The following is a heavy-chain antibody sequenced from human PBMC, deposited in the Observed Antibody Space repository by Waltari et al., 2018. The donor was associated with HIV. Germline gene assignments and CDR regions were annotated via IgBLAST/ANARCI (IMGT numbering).Heavy chain of an antibody. J-gene: IGHJ4*02. CDR3: TTSMGGSYYGRDY. Sequence: EVQLVESGGGLVKHGGSLKLSCAASRFTFSSAWMSWVRQAPGKGLEWVGRIKSKSHGGTTDYAAPVKGRFTISRDDSKDTLYLQMNSLKTEDTAVYYCTTSMGGSYYGRDYWGQGTLVTVSS. D-gene: IGHD1-26*01. CDR1: RFTFSSAW. CDR2: IKSKSHGGTT. V-gene: IGHV3-15*01.